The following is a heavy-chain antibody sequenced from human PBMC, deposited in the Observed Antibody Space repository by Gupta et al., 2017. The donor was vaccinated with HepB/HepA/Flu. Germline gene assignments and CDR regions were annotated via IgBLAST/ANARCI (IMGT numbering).Heavy chain of an antibody. CDR3: ARGVDYYGTGSHSDY. V-gene: IGHV3-7*01. J-gene: IGHJ4*02. D-gene: IGHD3-10*01. Sequence: EVQLVESGGDLVQPGGSLRLSCAASGFTFRSHWMNWVRQAPGKGLEWVAHIKQEGSEKNYVGSVKGRFTISRDNAKNSLYLQMNSLRAEDTAFYYCARGVDYYGTGSHSDYWGQGTLVTVSS. CDR2: IKQEGSEK. CDR1: GFTFRSHW.